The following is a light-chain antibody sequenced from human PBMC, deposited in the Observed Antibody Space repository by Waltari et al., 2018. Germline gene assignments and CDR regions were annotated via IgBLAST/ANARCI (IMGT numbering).Light chain of an antibody. CDR1: QSVSSSY. CDR2: GAS. Sequence: EIVLTQSPGTLSLSRGERASISCRASQSVSSSYLAWYQQKPGQAPRLLIYGASSRATGIPDRFSGSGSGTDFTLTISRLEPEDFAVYYCQQYGSSPSTFGQGTRLEIK. V-gene: IGKV3-20*01. CDR3: QQYGSSPST. J-gene: IGKJ5*01.